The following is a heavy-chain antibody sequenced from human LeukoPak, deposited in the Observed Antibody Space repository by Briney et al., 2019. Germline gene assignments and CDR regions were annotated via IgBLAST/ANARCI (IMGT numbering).Heavy chain of an antibody. Sequence: GGSLRLSCVDSGFTFNRYAMSWVRQAPGKGLEWGSALSGSGGITYYADSVKGRFTNSRDNSKNKLYLQMNSLRAEDTAVYYCAKASYYDSSGYYICGQGTLVTVSS. CDR3: AKASYYDSSGYYI. CDR1: GFTFNRYA. D-gene: IGHD3-22*01. CDR2: LSGSGGIT. V-gene: IGHV3-23*01. J-gene: IGHJ4*02.